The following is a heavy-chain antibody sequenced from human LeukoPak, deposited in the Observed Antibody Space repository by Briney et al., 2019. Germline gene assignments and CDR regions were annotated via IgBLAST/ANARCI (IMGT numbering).Heavy chain of an antibody. CDR3: AREPIIGYCSGGSCQKDAFDI. J-gene: IGHJ3*02. CDR2: ISSSGSTI. CDR1: GFTFSDYY. Sequence: GSLRLSCAASGFTFSDYYMSWIRQAPGKGLEWVSYISSSGSTIYYADSVKGRFTISRDNAKNSLYLQMNSLRAEDTAVYYCAREPIIGYCSGGSCQKDAFDIWGQGTMVTVSS. V-gene: IGHV3-11*01. D-gene: IGHD2-15*01.